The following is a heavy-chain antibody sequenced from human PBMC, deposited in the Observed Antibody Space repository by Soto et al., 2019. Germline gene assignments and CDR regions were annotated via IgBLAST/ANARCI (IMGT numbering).Heavy chain of an antibody. D-gene: IGHD6-13*01. CDR1: GFTFTSSP. J-gene: IGHJ6*04. CDR3: AAESYSSSWYRLPDV. CDR2: IVVGSGNT. V-gene: IGHV1-58*01. Sequence: SVKGSCKGSGFTFTSSPVQWVRQTSGQRLEWIGWIVVGSGNTNYAQKFQERVTITRDMSTSTAYMELSSLRSEDTAVYYCAAESYSSSWYRLPDVWGKGTTVTVSS.